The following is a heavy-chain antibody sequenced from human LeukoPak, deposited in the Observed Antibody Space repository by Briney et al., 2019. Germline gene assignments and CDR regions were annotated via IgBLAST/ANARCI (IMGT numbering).Heavy chain of an antibody. D-gene: IGHD3-22*01. CDR3: AKVNYYDSSGYHGAFDI. Sequence: GGSLRLSCAASGFTFSSYGMSWVRQAPGKGLEWVSAISGSGGSTYYADSVKGRFTISRDNSKNTLYLQMNSLRAEDTAVYYCAKVNYYDSSGYHGAFDIWGQGTMVTVSS. V-gene: IGHV3-23*01. CDR1: GFTFSSYG. J-gene: IGHJ3*02. CDR2: ISGSGGST.